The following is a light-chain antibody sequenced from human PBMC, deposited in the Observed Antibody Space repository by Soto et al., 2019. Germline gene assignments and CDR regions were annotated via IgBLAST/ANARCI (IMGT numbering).Light chain of an antibody. J-gene: IGKJ1*01. Sequence: EIVMTHSPATLSVSPGERATLSCRASQSVSSNLAWYQQKPGQAPRLLIYGASTRATDIPARFSGSGSGTEFTLTISSLQSEDFAVYYCQQYNNWPPRTFGQGTKVDIK. V-gene: IGKV3-15*01. CDR2: GAS. CDR1: QSVSSN. CDR3: QQYNNWPPRT.